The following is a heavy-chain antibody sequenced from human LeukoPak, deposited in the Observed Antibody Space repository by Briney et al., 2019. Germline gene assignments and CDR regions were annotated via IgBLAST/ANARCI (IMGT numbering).Heavy chain of an antibody. Sequence: WGSLRLSCAASGFTFSSYWMSWVRQAPGKGLEWVANIKQDGSEKYYVDSVKGRFTISRDNAKNSLYLQMNSLRAEDTAVYYCAKVGVVVPAAIEFWDYWGQGTLVTVSS. CDR2: IKQDGSEK. CDR3: AKVGVVVPAAIEFWDY. V-gene: IGHV3-7*03. J-gene: IGHJ4*02. CDR1: GFTFSSYW. D-gene: IGHD2-2*02.